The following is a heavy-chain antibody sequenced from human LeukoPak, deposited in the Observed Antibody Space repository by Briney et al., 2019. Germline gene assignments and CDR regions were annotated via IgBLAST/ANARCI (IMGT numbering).Heavy chain of an antibody. Sequence: PGGSLRLSCAASGFTFSSYAMSWVRQAPGKGLEWVSAISGSGGSTYYADSVKGRFTISRDNSKNTLYLQMNSLRAEDTAVYYCAKGRVWRWPQYGSLTGWGQGTLVTVSS. CDR2: ISGSGGST. CDR3: AKGRVWRWPQYGSLTG. J-gene: IGHJ4*02. D-gene: IGHD5-24*01. V-gene: IGHV3-23*01. CDR1: GFTFSSYA.